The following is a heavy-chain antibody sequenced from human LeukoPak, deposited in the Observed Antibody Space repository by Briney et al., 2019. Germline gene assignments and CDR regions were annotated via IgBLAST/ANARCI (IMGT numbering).Heavy chain of an antibody. J-gene: IGHJ3*02. CDR2: IYYRGST. Sequence: SETLSLTCTVSGGSISSYYWSWIRQPPGEGLEWIGYIYYRGSTNYNPSLKSRVTISVDTSKKQFSLKLSSVTAADTAVYFCASETAMATGAFDIWGQGTMVTVSS. D-gene: IGHD5-18*01. V-gene: IGHV4-59*01. CDR1: GGSISSYY. CDR3: ASETAMATGAFDI.